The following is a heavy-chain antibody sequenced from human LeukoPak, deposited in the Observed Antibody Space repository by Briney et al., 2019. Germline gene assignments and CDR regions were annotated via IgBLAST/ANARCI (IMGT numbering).Heavy chain of an antibody. CDR1: GFTFSSYW. Sequence: GGSLRLSCAAPGFTFSSYWMSWVRQAPGKGLEWVANIKQDGSEKYYVDSVKGRFTISRDNAKNSLYLQMNSLRAEDTAVYYCARAPVGKLPDDYWGQGTLVTVSS. CDR3: ARAPVGKLPDDY. CDR2: IKQDGSEK. J-gene: IGHJ4*02. V-gene: IGHV3-7*04. D-gene: IGHD1-26*01.